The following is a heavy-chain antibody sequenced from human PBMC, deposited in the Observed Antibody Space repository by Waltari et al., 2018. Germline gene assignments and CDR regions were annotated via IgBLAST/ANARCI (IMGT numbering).Heavy chain of an antibody. D-gene: IGHD2-15*01. J-gene: IGHJ5*02. Sequence: QLQLQESGPGLVKPSGTLSLSCAVSGDSVSSPYLWNWVRQSPQKGLEWIGQVHGSGRTNYNPAFASRVTVSLDTSENLFSLKVTSATAADTAVYYCARDRGRGLYLDTWGPGTLVTVSP. CDR2: VHGSGRT. CDR3: ARDRGRGLYLDT. CDR1: GDSVSSPYL. V-gene: IGHV4-4*02.